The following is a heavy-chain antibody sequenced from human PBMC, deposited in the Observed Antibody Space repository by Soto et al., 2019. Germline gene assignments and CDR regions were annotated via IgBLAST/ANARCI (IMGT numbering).Heavy chain of an antibody. CDR1: GFTFSMYA. Sequence: GGSLRLSCAASGFTFSMYAITWVRQAPVKGLEWVSGISGGGGSTYYADSVKGRFTISRDNSKNTLYLQMNSLGVEDTAVYYCAKAPYYDFWSGRKMYNWFDPWGQGPLVTVSS. J-gene: IGHJ5*02. CDR3: AKAPYYDFWSGRKMYNWFDP. D-gene: IGHD3-3*01. V-gene: IGHV3-23*01. CDR2: ISGGGGST.